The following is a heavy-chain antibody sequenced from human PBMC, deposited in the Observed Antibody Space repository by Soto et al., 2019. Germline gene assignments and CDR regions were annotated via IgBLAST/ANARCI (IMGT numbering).Heavy chain of an antibody. J-gene: IGHJ5*02. CDR3: SRTGGTYPTHSFDP. CDR2: IYQSGTT. CDR1: GGSISSIYC. D-gene: IGHD3-16*02. V-gene: IGHV4-4*02. Sequence: SETLSLTCAVSGGSISSIYCWSWVRQAPGKGLEWIGEIYQSGTTNYNPSLNSRVTLSIDKTKNQFFLNLTSVTAADTAVYYCSRTGGTYPTHSFDPWGQGTLVTVYS.